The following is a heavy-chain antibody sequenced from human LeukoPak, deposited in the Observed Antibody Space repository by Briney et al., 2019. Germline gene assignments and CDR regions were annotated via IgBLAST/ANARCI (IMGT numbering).Heavy chain of an antibody. CDR1: GYSISSGYY. J-gene: IGHJ3*01. V-gene: IGHV4-38-2*01. Sequence: SETLSLTCGVSGYSISSGYYWGWIRQSPGKGLEWIGAIFHSGSIYYNPSLKSRVTFSVDTSKSQFSLRLNSVTDADTAMYNYPVAFDVWGQGTMVTVSS. CDR3: PVAFDV. CDR2: IFHSGSI.